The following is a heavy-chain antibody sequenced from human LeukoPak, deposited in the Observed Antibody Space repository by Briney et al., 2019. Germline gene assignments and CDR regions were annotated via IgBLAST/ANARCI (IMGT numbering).Heavy chain of an antibody. D-gene: IGHD5-18*01. J-gene: IGHJ4*02. CDR3: VKGYNYGHSWDY. Sequence: GGSLRLSCAASGFTFSIHWMHWVRQAPGKGPVWVAHINSDGSSTTYADSVKGRFIISRDNAGNTLYLQMNSLRAEDTAVYYCVKGYNYGHSWDYWGQGTLVTVSS. V-gene: IGHV3-74*03. CDR2: INSDGSST. CDR1: GFTFSIHW.